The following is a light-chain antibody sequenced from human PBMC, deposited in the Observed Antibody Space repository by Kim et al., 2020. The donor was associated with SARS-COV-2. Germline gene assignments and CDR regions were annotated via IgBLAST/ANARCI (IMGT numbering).Light chain of an antibody. CDR1: KVGDKD. CDR3: QAWDSSTVV. Sequence: VAPGKEASILCAGDKVGDKDACWYQQKPGQSPVLVIYEDRKRPSGIPERFSGSNSGNTATLTISGTQAMDEADYYCQAWDSSTVVFGGGTQLTVL. V-gene: IGLV3-1*01. CDR2: EDR. J-gene: IGLJ2*01.